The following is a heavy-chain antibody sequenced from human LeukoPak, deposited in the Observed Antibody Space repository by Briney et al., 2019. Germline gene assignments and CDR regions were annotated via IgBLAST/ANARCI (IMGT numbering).Heavy chain of an antibody. CDR2: ISSSGSTI. V-gene: IGHV3-11*04. J-gene: IGHJ3*02. Sequence: GGSLRLSCAASGFTFSDYYMSWIRQAPGKGLEWVSYISSSGSTIYYADSVKGRFTISRDNAKNSLYLQMNSLRAEDTAVYYCAPNRSWYVGDAFDIWGQGTMVTVSS. CDR3: APNRSWYVGDAFDI. CDR1: GFTFSDYY. D-gene: IGHD6-13*01.